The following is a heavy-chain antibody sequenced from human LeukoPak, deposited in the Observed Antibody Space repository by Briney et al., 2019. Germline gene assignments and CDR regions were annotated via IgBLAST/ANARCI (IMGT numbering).Heavy chain of an antibody. CDR1: GFTFSDSA. CDR3: ARDIELSC. D-gene: IGHD1-26*01. J-gene: IGHJ4*02. CDR2: ISASGGNS. V-gene: IGHV3-23*01. Sequence: PGGSLRLSCEASGFTFSDSAMSWVRQASGRGLEWVSLISASGGNSYYADSVKGRFTVSRDSSKNTLHLQMYSLRAEDTAVYYCARDIELSCWGQGTLVTVSS.